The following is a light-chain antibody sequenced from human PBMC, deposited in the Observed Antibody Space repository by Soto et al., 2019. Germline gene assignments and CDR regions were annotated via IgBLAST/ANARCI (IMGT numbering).Light chain of an antibody. Sequence: DIQMTQSPSSLSASVGDRVTITCQASQDISNYLNWYQQKPGKAPKLLIYDASNLETGVPSRFSGSGSGTDFTFTISSLQPEDIATYYCQHYNSYSPWTFGQGTKVDIK. V-gene: IGKV1-33*01. CDR1: QDISNY. CDR2: DAS. J-gene: IGKJ1*01. CDR3: QHYNSYSPWT.